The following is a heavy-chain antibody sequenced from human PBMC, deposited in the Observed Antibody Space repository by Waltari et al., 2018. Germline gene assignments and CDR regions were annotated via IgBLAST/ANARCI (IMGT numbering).Heavy chain of an antibody. CDR2: TYYRSKWYN. CDR3: ARERGNWLPRHAFDI. CDR1: GDRVSRHSAA. D-gene: IGHD1-20*01. Sequence: QVQVQQSGPGLVQPSQTLSVTCAISGDRVSRHSAAWHWIRQSPSRGLEWLGRTYYRSKWYNEYAVSVKSRVTINPDTSKNQFSLQLSSVTPEDTAVYYCARERGNWLPRHAFDIWGQGTMVTVSS. V-gene: IGHV6-1*01. J-gene: IGHJ3*02.